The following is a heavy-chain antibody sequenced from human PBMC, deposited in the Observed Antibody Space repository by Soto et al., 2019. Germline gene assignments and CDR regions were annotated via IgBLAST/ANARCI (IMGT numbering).Heavy chain of an antibody. CDR1: VYTFTNYW. V-gene: IGHV5-51*01. J-gene: IGHJ6*02. Sequence: GESRKISCKGSVYTFTNYWIGWVRQMPGKGLEWMGIIYPGDSDTKYNPSFQGQVTISADKSITTTYLQWSSLKASDTAIYYCAASIFYYGMDVWGQGTTVTVSS. CDR3: AASIFYYGMDV. CDR2: IYPGDSDT.